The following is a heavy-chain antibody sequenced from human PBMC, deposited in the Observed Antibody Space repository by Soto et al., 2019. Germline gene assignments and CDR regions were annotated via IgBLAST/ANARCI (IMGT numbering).Heavy chain of an antibody. CDR1: GGSISSYY. J-gene: IGHJ4*02. Sequence: SETLSLTCTVSGGSISSYYWSWIRQPPGKGLEWIGYIYYSGSTNYNPSLKSRVTISVDTSKNQFSLKLSSVTAEDTAVYYCARAGHCTNGVCYGYYFDYWGQGTLVTVSS. V-gene: IGHV4-59*01. D-gene: IGHD2-8*01. CDR2: IYYSGST. CDR3: ARAGHCTNGVCYGYYFDY.